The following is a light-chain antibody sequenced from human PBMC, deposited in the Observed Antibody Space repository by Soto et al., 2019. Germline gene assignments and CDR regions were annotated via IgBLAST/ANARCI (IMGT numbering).Light chain of an antibody. J-gene: IGKJ4*01. Sequence: EIVMTQSPATLSVSPGERATLSCRASQSVSSNLAWYQHKTGQAPRLLIFGASTRATGIPARFSGSGSGTEFTLTISRLQSEDFAVYYCQQYNNWPLTFGGGSKVDI. CDR2: GAS. CDR3: QQYNNWPLT. V-gene: IGKV3-15*01. CDR1: QSVSSN.